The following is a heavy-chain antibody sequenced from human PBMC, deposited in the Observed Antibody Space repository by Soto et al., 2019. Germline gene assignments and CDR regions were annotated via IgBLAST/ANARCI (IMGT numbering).Heavy chain of an antibody. Sequence: GGSLRLSCAASGFTFSSYWMSWVRQAPGRGLEWVANIKQDGSDKYYVDSVKGRFTISRDNAKNSLYLQMNSLRAEDTAVYYCARAHRPIVVVPAVMLLSGGYYYGMDVWGQGTTVTVSS. CDR1: GFTFSSYW. V-gene: IGHV3-7*05. CDR2: IKQDGSDK. D-gene: IGHD2-2*01. J-gene: IGHJ6*02. CDR3: ARAHRPIVVVPAVMLLSGGYYYGMDV.